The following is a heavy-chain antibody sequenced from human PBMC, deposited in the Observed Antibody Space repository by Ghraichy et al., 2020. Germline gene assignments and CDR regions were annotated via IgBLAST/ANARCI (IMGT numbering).Heavy chain of an antibody. D-gene: IGHD2-8*01. V-gene: IGHV5-51*01. CDR3: ARSYCSNGVCYNSGMDV. J-gene: IGHJ6*02. CDR1: GYIFTSYW. Sequence: KVSCKGSGYIFTSYWIGWVRQMPGKGLEWMGFIYPGDSDTTYSPSFQGQVTISSDKSIRTAYLQWNSLKASDTAMYYCARSYCSNGVCYNSGMDVWGQGTTVTVSS. CDR2: IYPGDSDT.